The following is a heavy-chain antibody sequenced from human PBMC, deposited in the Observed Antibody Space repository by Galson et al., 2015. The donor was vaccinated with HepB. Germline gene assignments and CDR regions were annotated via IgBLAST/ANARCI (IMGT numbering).Heavy chain of an antibody. CDR1: GYTLTNYH. CDR3: ARETPDTYYFDS. V-gene: IGHV1-46*01. CDR2: IFAGGGST. Sequence: SVKVSCKASGYTLTNYHFHWVRQAPGQGPEWMGKIFAGGGSTRYAKRFQGRVTLTRDSSTSTIYMEVSSLRSDDTAVYYCARETPDTYYFDSWGQGTLVTVSS. D-gene: IGHD2-15*01. J-gene: IGHJ4*02.